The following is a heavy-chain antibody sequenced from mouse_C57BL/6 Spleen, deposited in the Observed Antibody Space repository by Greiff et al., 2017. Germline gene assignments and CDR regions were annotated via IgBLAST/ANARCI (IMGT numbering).Heavy chain of an antibody. V-gene: IGHV1-52*01. J-gene: IGHJ4*01. CDR1: GYTFTSYW. Sequence: QVQLQQSGAELVRPGSSVKLSCKASGYTFTSYWMHWVKQRPIQGLEWIGNIDPSDSETHYNQKFKDKATLTVDKSSSTAYMQLSSLTSEDSAVYYCASGYYGSSYRAMDYWGQGTSVTVSS. CDR3: ASGYYGSSYRAMDY. CDR2: IDPSDSET. D-gene: IGHD1-1*01.